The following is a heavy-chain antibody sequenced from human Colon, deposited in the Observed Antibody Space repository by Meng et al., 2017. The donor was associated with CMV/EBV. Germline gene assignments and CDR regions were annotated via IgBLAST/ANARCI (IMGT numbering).Heavy chain of an antibody. D-gene: IGHD2-2*01. CDR2: ISYDGETR. CDR1: GFTFSIYA. V-gene: IGHV3-30*04. J-gene: IGHJ4*02. Sequence: GGSLRLSCAASGFTFSIYAMHWVRQAPGKGLEWVALISYDGETRYVADAVKGRFTISRDNSQNTLDLQMNSLRLEDTAVYYCARLDRYQVPYWGQGSLVTVSS. CDR3: ARLDRYQVPY.